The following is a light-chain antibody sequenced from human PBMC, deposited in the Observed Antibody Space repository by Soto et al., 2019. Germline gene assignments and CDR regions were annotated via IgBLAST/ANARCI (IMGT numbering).Light chain of an antibody. J-gene: IGLJ3*02. CDR2: RTD. CDR3: AAWDNSLRWV. Sequence: QSVVSQPPSASGAPGQRVTISCSGSSSNIGSNFVYWYQQLPGTAPKLLTYRTDQRPSGVPDRFSGSKPGASASLVISGLRSEDEADYYCAAWDNSLRWVFGGGTKLTVL. V-gene: IGLV1-47*01. CDR1: SSNIGSNF.